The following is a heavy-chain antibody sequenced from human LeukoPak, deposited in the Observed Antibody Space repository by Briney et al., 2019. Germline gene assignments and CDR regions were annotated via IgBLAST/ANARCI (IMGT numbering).Heavy chain of an antibody. CDR2: IYAGDSDN. D-gene: IGHD4-17*01. J-gene: IGHJ3*02. CDR3: ARPHDYGDFDAFDI. Sequence: GEALKISCNGSGYSFTSYWSSGGRHMAGNGGELRGIIYAGDSDNRYSPSFQGQVTISADKSISTAYLQWSSLKASDTAMYYCARPHDYGDFDAFDIWGQGPMVPVSS. CDR1: GYSFTSYW. V-gene: IGHV5-51*01.